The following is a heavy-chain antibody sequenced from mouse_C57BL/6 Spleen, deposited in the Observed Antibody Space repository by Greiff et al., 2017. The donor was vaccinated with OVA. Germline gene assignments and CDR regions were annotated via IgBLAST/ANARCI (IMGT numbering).Heavy chain of an antibody. J-gene: IGHJ2*01. CDR2: IYPGSGST. V-gene: IGHV1-55*01. CDR3: ARPLYYYGSSGGYFDY. Sequence: VQLQQPGAELVKPGASVKMSCKASGYTFTSYWITWVKQRPGQGLEWIGDIYPGSGSTNYTEKFKSKATLTVDTSSSTAYMQLSRLTSEDSAVYYCARPLYYYGSSGGYFDYWGQGTTLTVSS. CDR1: GYTFTSYW. D-gene: IGHD1-1*01.